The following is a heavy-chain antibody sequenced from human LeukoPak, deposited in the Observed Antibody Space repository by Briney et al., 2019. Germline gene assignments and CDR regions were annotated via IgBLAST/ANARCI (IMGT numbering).Heavy chain of an antibody. Sequence: PGGSLRLSCAASGFTFSSYSMNWVRQAPGKGLEWVSSISSSSSYIYYADSVKGRFTISRDNAKNSLYLQMNSLRAEDTAVYYCALDSYGSGSYYPYWGQGTLVTVSS. V-gene: IGHV3-21*01. D-gene: IGHD3-10*01. CDR2: ISSSSSYI. J-gene: IGHJ4*02. CDR1: GFTFSSYS. CDR3: ALDSYGSGSYYPY.